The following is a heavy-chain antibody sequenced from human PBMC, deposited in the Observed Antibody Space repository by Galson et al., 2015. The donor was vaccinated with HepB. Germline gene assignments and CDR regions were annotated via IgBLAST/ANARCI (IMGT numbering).Heavy chain of an antibody. V-gene: IGHV6-1*01. CDR2: TYYRSKWYN. CDR3: ASSRLGSGWYIFDY. J-gene: IGHJ4*02. CDR1: GDSVSSNSAA. D-gene: IGHD6-19*01. Sequence: CAISGDSVSSNSAAWNWIRQSPSRGLEWLGRTYYRSKWYNDYAVSVKSRITINPDTSKNQFSLQLNSVTPEDTAVYYCASSRLGSGWYIFDYWGQGTLVTVSS.